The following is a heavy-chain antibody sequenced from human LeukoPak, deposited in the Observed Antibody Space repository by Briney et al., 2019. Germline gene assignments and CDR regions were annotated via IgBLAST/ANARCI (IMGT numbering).Heavy chain of an antibody. Sequence: SETLSLTCTVSGYSISSGYYWGWIRQPPGKGLEWIANIYHSGNTYYNPSLKSRVTISVDTSKNQFSLKLRSVTAADTAVYYCARTTEGYCRGRSCYSYYYYMDVWGKGTTVTVSS. CDR1: GYSISSGYY. CDR2: IYHSGNT. J-gene: IGHJ6*03. D-gene: IGHD2-15*01. V-gene: IGHV4-38-2*02. CDR3: ARTTEGYCRGRSCYSYYYYMDV.